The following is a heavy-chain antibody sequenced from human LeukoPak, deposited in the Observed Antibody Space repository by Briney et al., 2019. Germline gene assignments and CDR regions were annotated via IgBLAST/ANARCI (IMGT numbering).Heavy chain of an antibody. J-gene: IGHJ3*02. CDR2: INPNSGGT. CDR3: VPAYYYDSSGAFDI. CDR1: GYTFTGYY. Sequence: ASVKVSCKASGYTFTGYYMHWVRQAPGQGLEWMGWINPNSGGTNYAQKFQGRVTMTRDTSISTAYMELSRLRSDDTAVYYCVPAYYYDSSGAFDIWGQGTMVTVSS. V-gene: IGHV1-2*02. D-gene: IGHD3-22*01.